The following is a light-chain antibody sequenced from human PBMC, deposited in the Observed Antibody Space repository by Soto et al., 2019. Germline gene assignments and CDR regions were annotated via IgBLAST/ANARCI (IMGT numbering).Light chain of an antibody. CDR2: AAS. CDR3: QQLRGT. V-gene: IGKV1-9*01. Sequence: DIQLTQSPSFLSASVGDRVTITCRASQGISSYLAWYQQKPGKAPKLLIYAASTLQSGVPSRLSGSGSGTEFTPTISSLQPEDFATYYCQQLRGTFGQGTRLEIK. J-gene: IGKJ5*01. CDR1: QGISSY.